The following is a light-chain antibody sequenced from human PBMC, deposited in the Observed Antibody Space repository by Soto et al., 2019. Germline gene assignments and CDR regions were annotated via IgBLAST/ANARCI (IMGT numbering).Light chain of an antibody. CDR3: PQYGSSIQT. Sequence: IWWTQFPGTLSLSPGERATLSCRASQSVGSNDLAWYQQRPGQPPNLLIFGASNRAPDIPDRFSGSGYGTDFTLTISSLEPEDFAVYYCPQYGSSIQTFGQGPKREI. V-gene: IGKV3-20*01. J-gene: IGKJ1*01. CDR1: QSVGSND. CDR2: GAS.